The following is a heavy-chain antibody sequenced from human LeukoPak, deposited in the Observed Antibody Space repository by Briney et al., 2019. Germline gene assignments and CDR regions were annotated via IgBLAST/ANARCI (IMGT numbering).Heavy chain of an antibody. Sequence: GASVKVSCKASGYTFTGYYMHWVRQAPGQGLEWMGWINPNSGGTNYAQKFQGRVTMTRDTSISTACMELSRLKSDDTAVYYCAINLGYSSGWPKYYFDYWGQGTLVTVSS. D-gene: IGHD6-19*01. CDR3: AINLGYSSGWPKYYFDY. CDR1: GYTFTGYY. J-gene: IGHJ4*02. CDR2: INPNSGGT. V-gene: IGHV1-2*02.